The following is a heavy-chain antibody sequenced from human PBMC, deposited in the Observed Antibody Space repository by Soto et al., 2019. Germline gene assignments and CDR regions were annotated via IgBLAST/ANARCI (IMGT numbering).Heavy chain of an antibody. Sequence: VELVESGGGVVQPGGSLRLSCGVSGLSVRRSYVSWIRQAPGKGLEWLAVMYADGGTQYADSVRGRFTISRDNSRNIVYLQMNSLRVEETAVYYCARETTDGGVVRPHWFYHMDVWGKGTTVTVSS. D-gene: IGHD3-3*01. CDR2: MYADGGT. V-gene: IGHV3-66*01. CDR1: GLSVRRSY. J-gene: IGHJ6*03. CDR3: ARETTDGGVVRPHWFYHMDV.